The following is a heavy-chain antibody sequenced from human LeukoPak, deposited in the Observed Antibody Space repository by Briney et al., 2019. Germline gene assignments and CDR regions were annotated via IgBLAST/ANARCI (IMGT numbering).Heavy chain of an antibody. CDR1: GYTFTSYG. CDR3: AAESTGVYGMDV. CDR2: IVVGSGNT. V-gene: IGHV1-58*02. J-gene: IGHJ6*02. Sequence: SVKVSCKASGYTFTSYGISWVRQARGQRLEWIGWIVVGSGNTNYAQKFQERVTITRDMSTSTAYMELSSLRSEDTAVYYCAAESTGVYGMDVWGQGTTVTVSS. D-gene: IGHD2-8*01.